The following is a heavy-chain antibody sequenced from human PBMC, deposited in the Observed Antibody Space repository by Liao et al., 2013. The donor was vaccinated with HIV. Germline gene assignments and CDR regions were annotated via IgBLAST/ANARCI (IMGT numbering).Heavy chain of an antibody. CDR2: TFVTGST. D-gene: IGHD3-10*01. V-gene: IGHV4-4*07. CDR1: GVSITSNY. CDR3: ARDRPMVRGGGIRGSSWYFDL. Sequence: QVQLQESGPGLVKPSGTLSLTCSVSGVSITSNYWAWIRQPAGQRLEYIGRTFVTGSTDYNPSFKSRVTMSVDASKNKLFLDLTSVTAADTAVYYCARDRPMVRGGGIRGSSWYFDLWGRGTLVTVSS. J-gene: IGHJ2*01.